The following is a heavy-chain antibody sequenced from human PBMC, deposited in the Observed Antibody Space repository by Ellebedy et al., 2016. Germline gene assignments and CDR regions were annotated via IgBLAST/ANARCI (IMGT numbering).Heavy chain of an antibody. Sequence: GGSLRLSXTASGFTFGDYAMHWVRQAPGKGLEWVAVISYDGSNKYYADSVKGRFTISRDNSKNTLYLQMNSLRAEDTAVYYCAKGAGGYSGYDWVWGQGTLVTVSS. D-gene: IGHD5-12*01. CDR3: AKGAGGYSGYDWV. J-gene: IGHJ4*02. CDR1: GFTFGDYA. V-gene: IGHV3-30*04. CDR2: ISYDGSNK.